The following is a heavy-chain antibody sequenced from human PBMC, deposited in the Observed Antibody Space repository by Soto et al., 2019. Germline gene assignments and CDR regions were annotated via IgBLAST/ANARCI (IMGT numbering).Heavy chain of an antibody. J-gene: IGHJ1*01. V-gene: IGHV4-4*01. Sequence: SLTCTVSGGSISSGDYYWTWVRRAPGKGLEWIGQVYHSGSTKYNPSLRSRVTISVDKSKNQFSLRLTSVTAADTAVYSCAIAREGNTGYSEYFEHWGQGTPVTVSS. CDR1: GGSISSGDYY. CDR3: AIAREGNTGYSEYFEH. D-gene: IGHD3-9*01. CDR2: VYHSGST.